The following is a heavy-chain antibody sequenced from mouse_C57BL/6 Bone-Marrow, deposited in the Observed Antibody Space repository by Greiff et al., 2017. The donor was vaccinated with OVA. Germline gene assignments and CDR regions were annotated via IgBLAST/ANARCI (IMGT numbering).Heavy chain of an antibody. CDR1: GYSFTDYT. D-gene: IGHD1-1*01. V-gene: IGHV1-39*01. J-gene: IGHJ2*01. Sequence: VQLQQSGPELVKPGASVKLSCKASGYSFTDYTMHWVKQSYGKSLEWIGVFNPNYGTTSYNQKFKDKATLTVDQSSSTAYMQLNSLTSEDSVVTEHASDYYGSSYDDWGKGTTLTVSS. CDR2: FNPNYGTT. CDR3: ASDYYGSSYDD.